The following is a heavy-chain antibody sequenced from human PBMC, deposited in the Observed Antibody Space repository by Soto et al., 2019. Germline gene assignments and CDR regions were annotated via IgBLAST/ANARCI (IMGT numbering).Heavy chain of an antibody. J-gene: IGHJ4*02. CDR2: INPNSGGT. D-gene: IGHD3-16*02. V-gene: IGHV1-2*04. CDR3: AREGVWGSYRYESHFDY. Sequence: GASVKVSCKASGYTFTGYYMHWVRQAPGQGLEWMGWINPNSGGTNYAQKFQGWVTMTRDTSISTAYMELSRLRSDDTAVYYCAREGVWGSYRYESHFDYWGQGTLVTVS. CDR1: GYTFTGYY.